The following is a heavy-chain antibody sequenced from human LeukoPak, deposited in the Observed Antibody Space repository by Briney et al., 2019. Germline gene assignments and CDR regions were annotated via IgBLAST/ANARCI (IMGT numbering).Heavy chain of an antibody. CDR2: IIPIFGTA. J-gene: IGHJ4*02. D-gene: IGHD5-18*01. CDR1: GGTFSSYA. Sequence: ASVKVSCEASGGTFSSYATSWVRQAPGQGLEWMGKIIPIFGTANYAQKFQGRVTITTDESTSTDYMELSSLRSEDTAVYYCAPARLKRGYSYGYDRFDYWGQGTLVTVSS. CDR3: APARLKRGYSYGYDRFDY. V-gene: IGHV1-69*05.